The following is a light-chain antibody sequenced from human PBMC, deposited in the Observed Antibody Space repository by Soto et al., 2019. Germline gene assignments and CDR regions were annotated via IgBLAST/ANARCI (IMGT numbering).Light chain of an antibody. V-gene: IGKV3-20*01. CDR2: DVS. J-gene: IGKJ1*01. CDR3: QQYGISPT. CDR1: RSITSNY. Sequence: EIVLTQSPGTLSLSPGERATLSCRSSRSITSNYLAWYQQKPGQAPRLLIYDVSSRATGIPDRFSGSGSGTDFTLTIIRLEPVDFAVYYSQQYGISPTFGQGTKVEIK.